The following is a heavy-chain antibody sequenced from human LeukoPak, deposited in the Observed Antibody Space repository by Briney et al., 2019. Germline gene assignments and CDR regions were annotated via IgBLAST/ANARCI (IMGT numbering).Heavy chain of an antibody. V-gene: IGHV1-18*01. J-gene: IGHJ3*02. Sequence: ASVKVSCKASGYTFTSYGISWVRQAPGQGLEWMGWISAYNGNTNYAQKLQGRVTMTTDTSTSTAYMELRGLRSDDTAVYYCARDLSDSSGYYYVDAFDIWGQGTMVTVSS. D-gene: IGHD3-22*01. CDR1: GYTFTSYG. CDR2: ISAYNGNT. CDR3: ARDLSDSSGYYYVDAFDI.